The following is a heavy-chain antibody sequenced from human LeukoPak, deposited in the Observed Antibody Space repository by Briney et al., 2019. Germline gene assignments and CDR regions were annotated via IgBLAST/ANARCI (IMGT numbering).Heavy chain of an antibody. CDR2: ISYDGSNK. J-gene: IGHJ4*02. CDR3: ARGRWLQLRYFDY. CDR1: GFTFSSYA. D-gene: IGHD5-24*01. Sequence: GGSLRLSCAASGFTFSSYAMHWVRQAPGKGLEWVAVISYDGSNKYYADSVKGRFTISRDNSKNTLYLQMNSLRAEDTAVHYCARGRWLQLRYFDYWGQGTLVTVSS. V-gene: IGHV3-30-3*01.